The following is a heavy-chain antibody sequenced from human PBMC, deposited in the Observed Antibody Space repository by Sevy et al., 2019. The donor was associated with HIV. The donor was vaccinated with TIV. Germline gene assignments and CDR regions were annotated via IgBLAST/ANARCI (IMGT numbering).Heavy chain of an antibody. Sequence: ASVKVSCKASAFTFSTSAVQWVRQSRGQRLEWIGWIVVGSGSTNYAQKFQGRVTFTRDMFTNTAYMEMSSLRSDDTAVYYCAATTDTIFGVVLMNNWFDPWGQGTLVTVSS. V-gene: IGHV1-58*01. CDR2: IVVGSGST. CDR3: AATTDTIFGVVLMNNWFDP. J-gene: IGHJ5*02. D-gene: IGHD3-3*01. CDR1: AFTFSTSA.